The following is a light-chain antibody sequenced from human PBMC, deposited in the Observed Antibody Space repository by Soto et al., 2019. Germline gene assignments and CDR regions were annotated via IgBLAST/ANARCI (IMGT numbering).Light chain of an antibody. V-gene: IGKV3-11*01. CDR3: QQRDIWPWT. Sequence: ETVLTQSPATLSLSPGERATLSCRASQSVSIYLAWYQQKPGQAPRLLIYDASKRATGIPARFSGSGSGTDFTLTISSLEPEDFAVYYCQQRDIWPWTFGQGTKVDI. J-gene: IGKJ1*01. CDR1: QSVSIY. CDR2: DAS.